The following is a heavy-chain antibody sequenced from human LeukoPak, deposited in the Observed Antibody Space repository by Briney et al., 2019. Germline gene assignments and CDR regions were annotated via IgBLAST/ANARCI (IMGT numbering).Heavy chain of an antibody. J-gene: IGHJ4*02. CDR1: GFTFSSSA. V-gene: IGHV3-23*01. Sequence: GGSLRLSCAASGFTFSSSAMSWVRQVPGKGLEWVSGISASGGSTYYADSVKGRFTISRDNSKNTLYLQMNSLRAEDTAMYCCAKAARTTVTYSFDSWGQGTLVTVSS. D-gene: IGHD4-17*01. CDR2: ISASGGST. CDR3: AKAARTTVTYSFDS.